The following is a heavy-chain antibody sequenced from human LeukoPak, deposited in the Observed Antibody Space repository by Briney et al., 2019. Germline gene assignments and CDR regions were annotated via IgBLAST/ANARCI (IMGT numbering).Heavy chain of an antibody. J-gene: IGHJ2*01. Sequence: GESLKISCKGSGYSFASYWLGWVRQMPGKGLEWMGIINPADSDTWYSPSFQGQVTISADKSISTAYLQWSSLKASDTAMYYCARDDYGGGYFDLWGRGTLVAVSS. D-gene: IGHD4-23*01. V-gene: IGHV5-51*01. CDR2: INPADSDT. CDR1: GYSFASYW. CDR3: ARDDYGGGYFDL.